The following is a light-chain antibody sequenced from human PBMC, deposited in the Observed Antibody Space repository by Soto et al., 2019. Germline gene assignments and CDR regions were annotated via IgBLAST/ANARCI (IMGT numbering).Light chain of an antibody. CDR3: GTWDSSLSAVV. CDR1: SSNIGNNY. CDR2: DNN. J-gene: IGLJ2*01. V-gene: IGLV1-51*01. Sequence: QSVLTQPPSVSAAPGQTVTISCYGSSSNIGNNYVSWYQQLPGTAPKLLIYDNNKRPSGIPDRFSGSKSGTSATLGITGLQTGDEADYYCGTWDSSLSAVVFGGGTKVTVL.